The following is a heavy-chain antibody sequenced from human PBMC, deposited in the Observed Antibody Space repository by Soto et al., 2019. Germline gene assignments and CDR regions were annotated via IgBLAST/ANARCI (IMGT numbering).Heavy chain of an antibody. CDR2: ISGSGGST. J-gene: IGHJ4*02. Sequence: GGSLRLSCAASGFTFSSYAMSWFRQAPGKGLEWVSAISGSGGSTYYADSVKGRFTISRDNSKNTLYLQMNSLRAEDTAVYYCAKDITQTNYYDSSGYYPFYWGQGTLVTVSS. CDR3: AKDITQTNYYDSSGYYPFY. CDR1: GFTFSSYA. V-gene: IGHV3-23*01. D-gene: IGHD3-22*01.